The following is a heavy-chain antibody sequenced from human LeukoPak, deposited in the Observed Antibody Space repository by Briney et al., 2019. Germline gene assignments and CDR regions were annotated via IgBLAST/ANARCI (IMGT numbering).Heavy chain of an antibody. Sequence: GGSLRLSCAASGFTFSSYGMHWVRQAPGKGLEWVALISNDAGNYYYADSAKGRFTISRDNSKNTLYLQMNSLRAEDTAVYFCAKDRRLYDILTPFDYWGQGTLVTVSS. J-gene: IGHJ4*02. D-gene: IGHD3-9*01. V-gene: IGHV3-30*18. CDR3: AKDRRLYDILTPFDY. CDR2: ISNDAGNY. CDR1: GFTFSSYG.